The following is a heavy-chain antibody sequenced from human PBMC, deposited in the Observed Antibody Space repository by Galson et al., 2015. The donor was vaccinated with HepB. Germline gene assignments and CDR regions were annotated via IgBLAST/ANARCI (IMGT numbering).Heavy chain of an antibody. CDR1: GFTFSRYA. D-gene: IGHD6-13*01. CDR3: VRSPAAAAYFDF. V-gene: IGHV3-33*01. J-gene: IGHJ4*02. Sequence: SLRLSCAASGFTFSRYAMHWVRQAPGKGLECVAVRESVKGRFTISRDNSKNTLYLQINSLRDEDTAIYYCVRSPAAAAYFDFWGQGTPLTVSS.